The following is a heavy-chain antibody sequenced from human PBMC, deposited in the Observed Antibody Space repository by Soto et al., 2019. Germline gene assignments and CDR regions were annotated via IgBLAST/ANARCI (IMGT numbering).Heavy chain of an antibody. D-gene: IGHD3-22*01. CDR2: ISAYNGNT. Sequence: ASVKVSCKASGYTFTSYGISWVRQAPGQRLEWKGWISAYNGNTNYAQKLQGRVTMTTDTSTSTAYMELRSLRSDDTAVYYCARAPYYYDSSGYYYYWGQGTLVTVSS. V-gene: IGHV1-18*01. J-gene: IGHJ4*02. CDR3: ARAPYYYDSSGYYYY. CDR1: GYTFTSYG.